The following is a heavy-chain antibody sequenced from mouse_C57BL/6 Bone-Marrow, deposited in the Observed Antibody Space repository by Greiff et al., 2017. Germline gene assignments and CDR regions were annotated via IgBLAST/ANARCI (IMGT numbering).Heavy chain of an antibody. D-gene: IGHD4-1*01. Sequence: EVMLVESGGGLVKPGGSLKLSCAASGFTFSSYAMSWVRQTPEKRLEWVATISDGGSYTYYPDNVKGRFTISRENAKNNLYLQMSHLKSEDTAMYYCARTNWDGIAYWGQGTLVTVSA. CDR2: ISDGGSYT. CDR3: ARTNWDGIAY. V-gene: IGHV5-4*03. J-gene: IGHJ3*01. CDR1: GFTFSSYA.